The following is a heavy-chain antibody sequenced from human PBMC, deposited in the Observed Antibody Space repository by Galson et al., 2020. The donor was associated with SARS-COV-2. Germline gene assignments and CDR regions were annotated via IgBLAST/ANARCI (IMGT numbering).Heavy chain of an antibody. D-gene: IGHD3-10*02. CDR2: IWYDGSNK. CDR3: ARDPPPGGGTYYYVDDY. J-gene: IGHJ4*02. CDR1: GFTFSSYG. V-gene: IGHV3-33*01. Sequence: GESLKISCAASGFTFSSYGMHWVRQAPGKGLEWVAVIWYDGSNKYYADSVKGRFTISRDNSKNTLYLQMNSLRAEDMAVYYCARDPPPGGGTYYYVDDYWGQGTLVTVSS.